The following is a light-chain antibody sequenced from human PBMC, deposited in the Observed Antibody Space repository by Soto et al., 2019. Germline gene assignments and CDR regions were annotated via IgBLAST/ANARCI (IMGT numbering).Light chain of an antibody. CDR1: SSDVGGYNY. Sequence: QSALTQPASVSGSPGQSITISCTGTSSDVGGYNYVSWYQQHPGKAPKLMIYEVSNRPSGVSNRFSGSKSCNTASLTISGLQAEDEADYYCSSYTSSSTLHVFGTGTKLTVL. CDR3: SSYTSSSTLHV. J-gene: IGLJ1*01. V-gene: IGLV2-14*01. CDR2: EVS.